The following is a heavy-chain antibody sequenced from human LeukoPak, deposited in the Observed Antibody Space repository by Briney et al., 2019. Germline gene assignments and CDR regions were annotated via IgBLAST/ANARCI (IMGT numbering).Heavy chain of an antibody. V-gene: IGHV3-48*01. CDR2: ISSSSSTI. J-gene: IGHJ4*02. CDR1: GFTFSSYS. CDR3: ARDLKTGGYCSSTSCYRPLFDY. Sequence: GGSLRLSCAASGFTFSSYSMNWVRQAPGKGLEWVSYISSSSSTIYYADSVKGRFTISRDNDKNSLYLQMNSLRAEDTAVYYCARDLKTGGYCSSTSCYRPLFDYWGQGTLVTVSS. D-gene: IGHD2-2*01.